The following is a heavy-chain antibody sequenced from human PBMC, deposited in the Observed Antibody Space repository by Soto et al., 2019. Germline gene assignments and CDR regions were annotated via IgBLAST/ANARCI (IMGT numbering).Heavy chain of an antibody. Sequence: SEMLSLTCTVSGGSISSYYWSWIRQPPGKGLEWIGYIYYSGSTNYNPSLKSRVTISVDTSKNQFSLKLSSVTAADTAVYYCARLVVVPAASYYFDYWGQGTLVTVSS. V-gene: IGHV4-59*08. J-gene: IGHJ4*02. D-gene: IGHD2-2*01. CDR2: IYYSGST. CDR1: GGSISSYY. CDR3: ARLVVVPAASYYFDY.